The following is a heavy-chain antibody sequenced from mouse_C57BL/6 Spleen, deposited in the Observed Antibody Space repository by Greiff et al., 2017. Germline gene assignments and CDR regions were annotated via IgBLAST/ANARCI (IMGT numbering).Heavy chain of an antibody. CDR1: GFNIKDYY. Sequence: DVQLQESGAELVRPGASVKLSCTASGFNIKDYYMHWVKQRPEQGLEWIGRIDPEDGDTEYAPKFQGKATMTADTSSNTAYLQLSSLTSEDTAVYYCTTERVSSGPAWFAYWGQGTLVTVSA. D-gene: IGHD3-2*02. CDR2: IDPEDGDT. CDR3: TTERVSSGPAWFAY. J-gene: IGHJ3*01. V-gene: IGHV14-1*01.